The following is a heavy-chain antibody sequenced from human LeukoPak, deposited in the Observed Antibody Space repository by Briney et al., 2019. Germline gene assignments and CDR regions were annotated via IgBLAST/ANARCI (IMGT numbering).Heavy chain of an antibody. Sequence: SETLSLTCTVSGGSIRSTSYYWVWIRQPPGKGLEWLGSVHHSGSTYDNPSLKSRVTISVDTSKNQFSLKLISVTAADTAVYYCARRSTVAGRGRFDPWGQGTLVTVSS. V-gene: IGHV4-39*01. CDR1: GGSIRSTSYY. CDR2: VHHSGST. D-gene: IGHD6-19*01. J-gene: IGHJ5*02. CDR3: ARRSTVAGRGRFDP.